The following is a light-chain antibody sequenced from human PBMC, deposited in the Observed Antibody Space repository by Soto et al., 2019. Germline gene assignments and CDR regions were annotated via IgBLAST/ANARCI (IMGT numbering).Light chain of an antibody. CDR3: SSFTSIHPRV. J-gene: IGLJ7*01. CDR1: SSDVGGYNY. V-gene: IGLV2-14*01. Sequence: QSALTQPASVSGSPGQSITISCTGTSSDVGGYNYVSWYQQHPGKAPKLMIYEVSNRPSGVSNRFSGSKSGNTASLTISGLQTEDEADYYCSSFTSIHPRVFGGGTQLTVL. CDR2: EVS.